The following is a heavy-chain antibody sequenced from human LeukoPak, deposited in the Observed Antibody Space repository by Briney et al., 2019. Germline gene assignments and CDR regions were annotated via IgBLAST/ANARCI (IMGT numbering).Heavy chain of an antibody. D-gene: IGHD5-12*01. CDR3: ARDPYSGYYGNYYYYYMDV. J-gene: IGHJ6*03. CDR1: GFTFSSYE. Sequence: GGSLRLSCAASGFTFSSYEMNWVRQAPGQRLEWVSSITSSSSYVFYADSVKGRFTISRDNAKNSLYLQMNSLRAEDTAAYYCARDPYSGYYGNYYYYYMDVWGKGTTVTISS. V-gene: IGHV3-21*06. CDR2: ITSSSSYV.